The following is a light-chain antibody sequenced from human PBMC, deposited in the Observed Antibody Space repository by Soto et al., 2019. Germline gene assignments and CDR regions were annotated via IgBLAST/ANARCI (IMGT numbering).Light chain of an antibody. Sequence: IQMTHSPSSLSSSVGDRVTITCLASQSISSYLNWYQQKPGKAPNLLIFGASNLQAGVPVRFSASGSGTNFTLTISNLQPEDFASYYCLQDYTYPWTFGQGTKVDIK. CDR1: QSISSY. CDR2: GAS. J-gene: IGKJ1*01. V-gene: IGKV1-6*01. CDR3: LQDYTYPWT.